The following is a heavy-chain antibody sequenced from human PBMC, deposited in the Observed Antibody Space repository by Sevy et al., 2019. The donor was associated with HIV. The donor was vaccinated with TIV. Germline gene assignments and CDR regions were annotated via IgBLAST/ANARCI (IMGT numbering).Heavy chain of an antibody. D-gene: IGHD4-17*01. CDR1: GFTFSDYY. Sequence: GGSLRLSCAASGFTFSDYYMSWIRQAPGKGLEWLSYIDGDGSAIYYADSVKGPFTISRDNAKNSLYLQMNSLRAEDTALYYCARDHEKDGDLGDYYYYAMDVWGQGTTVTVSS. CDR3: ARDHEKDGDLGDYYYYAMDV. V-gene: IGHV3-11*01. CDR2: IDGDGSAI. J-gene: IGHJ6*02.